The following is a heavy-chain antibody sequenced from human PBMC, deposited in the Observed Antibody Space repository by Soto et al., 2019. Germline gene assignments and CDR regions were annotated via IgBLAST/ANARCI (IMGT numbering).Heavy chain of an antibody. V-gene: IGHV1-2*04. CDR1: GYTFTGYY. J-gene: IGHJ3*02. D-gene: IGHD6-19*01. CDR3: ASRLAVAGNYDAFDI. Sequence: ASVKVSCKASGYTFTGYYMHWVRQAPGQGLEWMGWINPNSGGTNYAQKFQGWVTMTRDTSISTAYMELSRLRSDDTAVYYCASRLAVAGNYDAFDIWGQGTMVTVSS. CDR2: INPNSGGT.